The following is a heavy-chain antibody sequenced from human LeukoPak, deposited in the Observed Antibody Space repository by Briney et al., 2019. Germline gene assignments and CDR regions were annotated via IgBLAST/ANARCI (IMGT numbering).Heavy chain of an antibody. CDR2: IYSDGTI. CDR1: GFTFSSYS. CDR3: AREVGGGASGQ. D-gene: IGHD3-16*01. V-gene: IGHV3-66*01. J-gene: IGHJ4*02. Sequence: GGSLRLSCAASGFTFSSYSMNWVRQAPGKGLEWVSVIYSDGTISYADSVKGRFTISRDNSENTLYLQMNSLRVEDTAVYYCAREVGGGASGQWGQGTLVTVSS.